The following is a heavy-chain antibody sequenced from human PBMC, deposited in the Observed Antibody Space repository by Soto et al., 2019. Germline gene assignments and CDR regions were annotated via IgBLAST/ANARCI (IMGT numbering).Heavy chain of an antibody. CDR2: ISAYNNNT. J-gene: IGHJ5*02. CDR3: ARADMSLVWFDP. Sequence: ASVKVSCKASGYTFTSYDISWVRQAPGQGLEWMGRISAYNNNTNYAQKFQGRVTMTTDTSTSTAYMELRSLRSDDTAMYYCARADMSLVWFDPWGQGTLVTVSS. D-gene: IGHD2-15*01. V-gene: IGHV1-18*01. CDR1: GYTFTSYD.